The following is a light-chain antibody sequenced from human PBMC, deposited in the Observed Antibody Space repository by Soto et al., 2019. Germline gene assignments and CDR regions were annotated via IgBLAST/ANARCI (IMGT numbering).Light chain of an antibody. Sequence: SYELTQPPSVSVAPGKTASISCGGNDIGSKGVHWYQQKPAQAPVLVIYSDTDLPPVITERFSGSNSANLATLTISRVEAGDEADYYCQVWDSGSAHVVFGGGTKLTVL. CDR2: SDT. J-gene: IGLJ2*01. CDR1: DIGSKG. CDR3: QVWDSGSAHVV. V-gene: IGLV3-21*01.